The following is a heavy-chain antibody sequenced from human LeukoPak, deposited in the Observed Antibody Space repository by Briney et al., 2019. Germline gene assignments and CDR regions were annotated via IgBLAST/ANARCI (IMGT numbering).Heavy chain of an antibody. V-gene: IGHV3-66*03. CDR1: GFSVSSTY. D-gene: IGHD3-10*01. Sequence: GGSLRLTCAASGFSVSSTYMSWVRQAPGKGLEWVSLIYTSGSTLYADSVMGRFTISRDNSKNTLFLQMNSLRAEDSAVYYCTRDRAGTQSWVEFDLWGQGTLVTVSS. CDR2: IYTSGST. J-gene: IGHJ5*02. CDR3: TRDRAGTQSWVEFDL.